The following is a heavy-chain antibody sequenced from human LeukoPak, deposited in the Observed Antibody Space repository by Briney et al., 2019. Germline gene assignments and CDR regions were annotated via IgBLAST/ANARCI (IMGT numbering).Heavy chain of an antibody. CDR1: GFTFSSYA. J-gene: IGHJ4*02. V-gene: IGHV3-23*01. D-gene: IGHD3-3*01. CDR3: AKVGGSHYDFWSGYPTPDY. CDR2: ISGSGGST. Sequence: PGGSLRLSCAASGFTFSSYAMSWVRQAPGKGLEWVSAISGSGGSTYYADSVKGRFTISRDNSKNTLYLQMNSLRAEDTAVYYCAKVGGSHYDFWSGYPTPDYWGQGTLVTVSS.